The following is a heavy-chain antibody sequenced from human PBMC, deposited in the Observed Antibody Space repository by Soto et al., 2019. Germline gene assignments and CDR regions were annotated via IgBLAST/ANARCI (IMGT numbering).Heavy chain of an antibody. D-gene: IGHD2-15*01. J-gene: IGHJ4*02. V-gene: IGHV1-18*01. Sequence: GASVKVSCKASGYTFTSYGISWVRQAPGQGLEWMGWISAYNGNTNYAQKHQGRVTMTTDTSTSTAYMELRSLRSDDTAVYYCARGTVVVVAATPLDYWGQGTLVTVSS. CDR3: ARGTVVVVAATPLDY. CDR2: ISAYNGNT. CDR1: GYTFTSYG.